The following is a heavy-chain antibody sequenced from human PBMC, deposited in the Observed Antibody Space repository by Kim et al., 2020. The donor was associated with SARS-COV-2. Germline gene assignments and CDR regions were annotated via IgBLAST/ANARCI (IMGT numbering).Heavy chain of an antibody. CDR1: GGSISSSRYY. V-gene: IGHV4-39*01. Sequence: SETLSLTCTVSGGSISSSRYYWGWIRQPPGKGLEWIGSIYYSGSTYYNPSLKSRVSISVDTSKNQFSLKLSSVTAADTAMYYCARLSGGDVWSGSRGEY. D-gene: IGHD3-3*01. J-gene: IGHJ1*01. CDR2: IYYSGST. CDR3: ARLSGGDVWSGSRGEY.